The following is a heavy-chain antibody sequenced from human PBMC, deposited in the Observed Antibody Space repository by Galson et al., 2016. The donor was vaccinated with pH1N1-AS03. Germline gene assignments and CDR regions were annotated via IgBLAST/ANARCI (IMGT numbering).Heavy chain of an antibody. J-gene: IGHJ6*02. D-gene: IGHD6-13*01. CDR3: ASEAGGYYYYYGMDV. V-gene: IGHV4-39*01. CDR2: IYYSGST. CDR1: GGSISSSSYY. Sequence: ETLSLTCTVSGGSISSSSYYWGWIRQPPGKGLEWIGSIYYSGSTYYNPSLKSRVTISVDTAKNQFSLKMSSVTAADTAVYYCASEAGGYYYYYGMDVWGQGTTVTVSS.